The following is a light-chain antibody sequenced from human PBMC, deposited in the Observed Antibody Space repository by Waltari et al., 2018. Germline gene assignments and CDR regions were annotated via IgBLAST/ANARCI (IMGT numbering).Light chain of an antibody. Sequence: EVVLTQSPATLSLSPGERATLSCRASQNIRYYLGWYQQKPGQAPRLLIYDASNRATGIPARFSGSGSGTDFTLTISSLQPDDFATYYCQQYNSYFRGFGQGTKVEIK. J-gene: IGKJ1*01. CDR1: QNIRYY. V-gene: IGKV3-11*01. CDR3: QQYNSYFRG. CDR2: DAS.